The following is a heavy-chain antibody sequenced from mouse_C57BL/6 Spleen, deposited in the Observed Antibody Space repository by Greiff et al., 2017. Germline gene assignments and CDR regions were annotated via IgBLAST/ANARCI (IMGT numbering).Heavy chain of an antibody. CDR1: GYTFTSYW. CDR2: INPSNGGT. D-gene: IGHD2-3*01. J-gene: IGHJ1*03. Sequence: QVQLQQSGTELVKPGASVKLSCKASGYTFTSYWMHWVKQRPGQGLEWIGNINPSNGGTNYNEKFKSKATLTVDKSSSTAYMQLSSLTSEDSAVYYCARDGYYEYWYFDVWGTGTTVTVSS. V-gene: IGHV1-53*01. CDR3: ARDGYYEYWYFDV.